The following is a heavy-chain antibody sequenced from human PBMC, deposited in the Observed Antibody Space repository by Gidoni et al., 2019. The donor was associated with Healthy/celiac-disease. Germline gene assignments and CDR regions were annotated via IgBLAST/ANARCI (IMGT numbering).Heavy chain of an antibody. Sequence: QVQLQQWGAGLLKPSETLSLTCPVSGGSFGGSYWSWIRQPPGKGLEWIGEINHSGSTNYNPSLKSRVTISVDTSKNQFSLKLSSVTAADTAVYYCARILRGVIRGLVTYGMDVWGQGTTVTVSS. D-gene: IGHD3-10*01. V-gene: IGHV4-34*01. J-gene: IGHJ6*02. CDR1: GGSFGGSY. CDR2: INHSGST. CDR3: ARILRGVIRGLVTYGMDV.